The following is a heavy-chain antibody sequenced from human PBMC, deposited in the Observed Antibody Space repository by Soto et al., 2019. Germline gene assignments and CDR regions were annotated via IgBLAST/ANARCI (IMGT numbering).Heavy chain of an antibody. CDR2: IAWNSDII. J-gene: IGHJ6*02. D-gene: IGHD3-10*01. CDR1: GFRFEDYA. Sequence: EVQLVESGGGLVQPGRSLRLSCAASGFRFEDYAMHWVRQAPGKGLEWVSGIAWNSDIIGYADSVKGRFTISRDNGKNSLYLQMTGLRPEDTALYYCAKDHYGSAIYGMDVWGQGTTVTVSS. V-gene: IGHV3-9*01. CDR3: AKDHYGSAIYGMDV.